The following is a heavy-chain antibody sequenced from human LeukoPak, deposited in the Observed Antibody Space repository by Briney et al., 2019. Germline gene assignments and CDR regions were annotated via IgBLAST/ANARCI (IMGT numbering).Heavy chain of an antibody. D-gene: IGHD3-10*01. Sequence: GGSLRLSCAASGFTFDDYAMHWVRQAPGKGLEWVSGISWNSGSIGYADSVKGRFTISRDNAKNSLYLQMNSLRAEDTAVYYCARVGTMVRVSDYWGQGTLVTVSS. CDR3: ARVGTMVRVSDY. J-gene: IGHJ4*02. CDR1: GFTFDDYA. V-gene: IGHV3-9*01. CDR2: ISWNSGSI.